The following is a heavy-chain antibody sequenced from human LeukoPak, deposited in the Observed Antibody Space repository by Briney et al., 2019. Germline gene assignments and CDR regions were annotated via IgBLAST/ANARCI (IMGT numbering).Heavy chain of an antibody. D-gene: IGHD4-17*01. Sequence: PGGSLRLSCAASGFTFSSYAMSWVRQAPGKGLEWVSAISGSGGSAYYADSVKGRFTISRDNSKNTLYLQMSSLRAEDTAVYYCAKGPTVTTSSDYWGQGTLVTVSS. J-gene: IGHJ4*02. V-gene: IGHV3-23*01. CDR3: AKGPTVTTSSDY. CDR2: ISGSGGSA. CDR1: GFTFSSYA.